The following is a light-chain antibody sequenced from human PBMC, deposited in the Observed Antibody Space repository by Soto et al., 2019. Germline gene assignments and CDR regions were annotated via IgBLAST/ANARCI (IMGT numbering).Light chain of an antibody. CDR3: QQYNSYPWT. CDR1: QSINSW. V-gene: IGKV1-5*03. Sequence: DIQMTQSPSTLSASVGDRVTITCRASQSINSWLAWYQQKPGKAPKLLIYRASSSQSGAPSRFSGSGSGTEFTLTISSLQPDDFATYYCQQYNSYPWTFGQGTKVGI. CDR2: RAS. J-gene: IGKJ1*01.